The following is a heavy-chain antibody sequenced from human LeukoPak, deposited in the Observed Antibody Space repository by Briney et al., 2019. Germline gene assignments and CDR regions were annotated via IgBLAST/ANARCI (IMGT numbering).Heavy chain of an antibody. Sequence: AGGSLRLSCAASGFTFSSYSMNWVRQAPGKGLEWVSSISSSSSYIYYADSVKGRFTISRDNAKNSLYLQMNSLRAEDTAVYYCARVAVGWFDPLGQGTLVTVSS. D-gene: IGHD2-15*01. J-gene: IGHJ5*02. CDR2: ISSSSSYI. CDR3: ARVAVGWFDP. CDR1: GFTFSSYS. V-gene: IGHV3-21*01.